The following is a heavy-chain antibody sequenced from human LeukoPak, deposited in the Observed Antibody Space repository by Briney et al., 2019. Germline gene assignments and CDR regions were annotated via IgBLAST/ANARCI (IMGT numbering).Heavy chain of an antibody. CDR2: INPNSGGT. D-gene: IGHD3-10*01. CDR1: GYTFTGYY. Sequence: ASVKVSCKASGYTFTGYYMHWVRQAPGQGLERMGRINPNSGGTNYAQKFPGRVTMTRDTSISTAYMELSRLRSDDTAVYYCARDFRGYYYGSGSYYYYFDYWGQGALVTVSS. J-gene: IGHJ4*02. CDR3: ARDFRGYYYGSGSYYYYFDY. V-gene: IGHV1-2*06.